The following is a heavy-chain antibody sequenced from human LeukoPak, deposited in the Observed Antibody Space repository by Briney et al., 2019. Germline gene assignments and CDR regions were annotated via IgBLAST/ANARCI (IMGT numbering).Heavy chain of an antibody. V-gene: IGHV1-2*02. CDR3: ARVGGIAAAGFDY. Sequence: ASVTVSCKASGYTFTGYYMHWVRQAPGQGLEWMGWINPNSGGTNYAQKFQGRVTMTRDTSISTAYMELSRLRSDDTAVYYCARVGGIAAAGFDYWGQGTLVTVSS. J-gene: IGHJ4*02. D-gene: IGHD6-13*01. CDR2: INPNSGGT. CDR1: GYTFTGYY.